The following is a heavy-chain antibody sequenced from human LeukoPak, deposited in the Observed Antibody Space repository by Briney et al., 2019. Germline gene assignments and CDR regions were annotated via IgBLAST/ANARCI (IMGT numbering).Heavy chain of an antibody. CDR3: ARGGIVVVPAAILVDEGFDY. CDR2: ISSSSSYI. D-gene: IGHD2-2*02. CDR1: GFTFSSYS. J-gene: IGHJ4*02. V-gene: IGHV3-21*01. Sequence: GGSLGLSCAASGFTFSSYSMNWVRQAPGKGLEWVSSISSSSSYIYYADSVKGRFTISRDNAKNSLYLQMNSLRAEDTAVYYCARGGIVVVPAAILVDEGFDYWGQGTLVTVSS.